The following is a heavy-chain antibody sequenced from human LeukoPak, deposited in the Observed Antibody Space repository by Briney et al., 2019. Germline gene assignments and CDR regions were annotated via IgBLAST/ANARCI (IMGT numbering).Heavy chain of an antibody. CDR2: IYYSRST. Sequence: PSETLSLTCTVSGGSISSGDYYWRWIRQPPGKGLEWIGYIYYSRSTYYNPSIKSRVTISVDTSKNQFSLKLSSVTAAYTAVYYCARDPKPTIFGVASFDYWGQGTLVTVSS. CDR3: ARDPKPTIFGVASFDY. J-gene: IGHJ4*02. CDR1: GGSISSGDYY. V-gene: IGHV4-30-4*08. D-gene: IGHD3-3*01.